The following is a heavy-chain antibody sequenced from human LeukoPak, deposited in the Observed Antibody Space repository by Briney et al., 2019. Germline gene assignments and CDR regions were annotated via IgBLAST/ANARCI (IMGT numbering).Heavy chain of an antibody. V-gene: IGHV3-21*01. CDR3: ASQDYYDSSGYPN. CDR2: ISSSSSYI. CDR1: GFILSDSW. D-gene: IGHD3-22*01. J-gene: IGHJ4*02. Sequence: PGGSLRLSCVASGFILSDSWMSWVRQSPGKGLEWVSSISSSSSYIYYADSVKGRFTISRDNAKNSLYLQMNSLRAEDTAVYYCASQDYYDSSGYPNWGQGTLVTVST.